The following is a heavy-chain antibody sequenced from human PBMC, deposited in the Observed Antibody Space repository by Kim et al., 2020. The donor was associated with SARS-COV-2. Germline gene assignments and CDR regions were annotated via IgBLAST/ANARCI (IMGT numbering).Heavy chain of an antibody. CDR3: TGPAGSTPNYFDY. Sequence: YAQKVQGRGTMTRETSTNTVYMELSSLRSEDTAVYYCTGPAGSTPNYFDYWGRGTLVTVSS. V-gene: IGHV1-46*01. J-gene: IGHJ4*02.